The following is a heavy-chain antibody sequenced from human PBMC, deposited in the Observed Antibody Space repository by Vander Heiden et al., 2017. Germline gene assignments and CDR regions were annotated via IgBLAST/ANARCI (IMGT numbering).Heavy chain of an antibody. CDR3: SKGDSSGWSYFDY. CDR2: IRWNSGDI. J-gene: IGHJ4*02. D-gene: IGHD6-19*01. V-gene: IGHV3-9*01. Sequence: EVQLVESGGGLVQPGRSLSLSCAASGFTFDDYAMHWVRQAPGKGLEWVSGIRWNSGDIGYADSVKGRFTISRDNAKNSLYLQMKSLRAEDTALYYCSKGDSSGWSYFDYWGQGTLVTVSS. CDR1: GFTFDDYA.